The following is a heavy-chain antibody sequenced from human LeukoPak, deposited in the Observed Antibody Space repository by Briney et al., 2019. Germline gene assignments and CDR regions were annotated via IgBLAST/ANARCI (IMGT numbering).Heavy chain of an antibody. CDR3: AKDQIPSGFYYARYDS. CDR2: IRYDGSNK. J-gene: IGHJ4*02. V-gene: IGHV3-30*02. Sequence: QSGGSLRLSCAASGFTFSSYGMHWVRQAPGKGLEWVAFIRYDGSNKYYADSVKGRFTISRDNSKNTLYLQMNDLRTEDTAVYYCAKDQIPSGFYYARYDSWGQGTLVTVSS. D-gene: IGHD1-26*01. CDR1: GFTFSSYG.